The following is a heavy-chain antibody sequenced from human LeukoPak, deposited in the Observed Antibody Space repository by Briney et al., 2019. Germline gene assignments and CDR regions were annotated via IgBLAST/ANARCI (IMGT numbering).Heavy chain of an antibody. V-gene: IGHV4-39*01. CDR3: ASQGVGATTGAPDY. Sequence: SETLSLTCTVSGGSISTTNYYWGWIRQSPGKELEWFGCVYYSGSTYYNPSLKSRVTISVDTSKNQFSLKLSSVTAADTAVYYCASQGVGATTGAPDYWGQGTLVTVSS. D-gene: IGHD1-26*01. CDR1: GGSISTTNYY. J-gene: IGHJ4*02. CDR2: VYYSGST.